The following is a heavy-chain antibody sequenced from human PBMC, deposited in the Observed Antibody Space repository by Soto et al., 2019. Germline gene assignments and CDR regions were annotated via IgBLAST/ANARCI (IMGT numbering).Heavy chain of an antibody. CDR1: GGSISSYY. D-gene: IGHD5-12*01. CDR3: ARVWYSGYVRFDP. J-gene: IGHJ5*02. Sequence: SETLSLTCTVSGGSISSYYWSWIRQPPGKGLEWIGYIYYSGSTNYNPSLKSRVTISVDRSKNQFSLKLSSVTAADTAVYYCARVWYSGYVRFDPWGQGTLVTVSS. CDR2: IYYSGST. V-gene: IGHV4-59*12.